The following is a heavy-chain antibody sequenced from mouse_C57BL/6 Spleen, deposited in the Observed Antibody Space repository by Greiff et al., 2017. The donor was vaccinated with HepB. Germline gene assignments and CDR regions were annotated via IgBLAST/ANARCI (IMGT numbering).Heavy chain of an antibody. Sequence: QVQLQQPGAELVKPGASVKMSCKASGYTFTSYWIPWVKQRPGQGLEWIGDIYPGSGSTNYNEKFKSKATLTVDTSSSTAYMQLSSLTSEDSAVYYCARGFYYGSSDFAYWGQGTLVTVSA. J-gene: IGHJ3*01. CDR2: IYPGSGST. CDR3: ARGFYYGSSDFAY. CDR1: GYTFTSYW. D-gene: IGHD1-1*01. V-gene: IGHV1-55*01.